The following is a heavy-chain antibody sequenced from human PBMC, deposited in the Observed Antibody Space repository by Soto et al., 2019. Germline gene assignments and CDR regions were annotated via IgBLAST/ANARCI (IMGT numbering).Heavy chain of an antibody. CDR2: IYHSGST. Sequence: QLQLQESGSGLVKPSQTLSLTCAVSGGSISSGGYSWSWIRQPPGKGLEWIGYIYHSGSTYYNPSLKSRVTISVDRSKNQFSLKLSSVTSADTAVYYCARFFGSYNNWFDPWGQGTLVTVSS. D-gene: IGHD1-26*01. V-gene: IGHV4-30-2*01. CDR3: ARFFGSYNNWFDP. J-gene: IGHJ5*02. CDR1: GGSISSGGYS.